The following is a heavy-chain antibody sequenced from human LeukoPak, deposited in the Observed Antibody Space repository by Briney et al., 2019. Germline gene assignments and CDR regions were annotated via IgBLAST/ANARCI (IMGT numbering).Heavy chain of an antibody. Sequence: VGSLRLSCSASGLTFSNYAMYWVRQAPGKGLEFVSGISRDGGSTHYADSAKGRFTISRDNSRNTLYLQTNSLRAKDAAVYYCVKSPSSFRTFDHWGQGTLVTVSS. V-gene: IGHV3-64D*06. J-gene: IGHJ4*02. D-gene: IGHD2/OR15-2a*01. CDR1: GLTFSNYA. CDR2: ISRDGGST. CDR3: VKSPSSFRTFDH.